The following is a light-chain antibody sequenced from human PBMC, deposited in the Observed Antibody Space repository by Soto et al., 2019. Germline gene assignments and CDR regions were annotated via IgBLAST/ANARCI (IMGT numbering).Light chain of an antibody. V-gene: IGKV1-5*01. CDR3: QQYSTYSWT. J-gene: IGKJ1*01. CDR1: QTISIF. CDR2: DGS. Sequence: IQLTQSPSSLSAYAGDRVTITCRASQTISIFLNWYQQKPGKAPKLVIYDGSTLESGVPSRFSVSGSGTEFTLTITSLQPDDFATYYCQQYSTYSWTFGQGTKVDIK.